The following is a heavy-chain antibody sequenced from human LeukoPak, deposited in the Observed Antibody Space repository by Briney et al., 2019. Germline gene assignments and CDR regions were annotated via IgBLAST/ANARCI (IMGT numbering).Heavy chain of an antibody. J-gene: IGHJ4*02. Sequence: GGSLRLSCAASGFTFSSYWMHWVRQAPGKGLVWVSRISPDGSTTGHADSVKGRFTTSRDNAKNTLFLQMNSLRAEDTAVYYRTRDFDFSSAIWGQGTLVTVSS. CDR1: GFTFSSYW. D-gene: IGHD3-3*01. CDR3: TRDFDFSSAI. CDR2: ISPDGSTT. V-gene: IGHV3-74*01.